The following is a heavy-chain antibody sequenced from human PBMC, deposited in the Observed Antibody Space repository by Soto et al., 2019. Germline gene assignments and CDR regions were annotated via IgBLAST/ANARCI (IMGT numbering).Heavy chain of an antibody. CDR1: GFTFSNYA. CDR3: AKERYFDWLKDYFDY. J-gene: IGHJ4*02. V-gene: IGHV3-23*01. Sequence: PGGSLRLSCAASGFTFSNYAMSWVRQAPGKGLEWVSAISGSDGSTYYADSVKGRFTISRDNSNNTLYLQMNSLRAEDTAVYYCAKERYFDWLKDYFDYWGLGTLVTVSS. CDR2: ISGSDGST. D-gene: IGHD3-9*01.